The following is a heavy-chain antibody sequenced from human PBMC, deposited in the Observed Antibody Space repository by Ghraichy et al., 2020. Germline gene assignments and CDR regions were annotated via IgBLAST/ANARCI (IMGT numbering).Heavy chain of an antibody. V-gene: IGHV4-39*01. D-gene: IGHD2-2*01. CDR2: IYYSGST. J-gene: IGHJ5*02. Sequence: SETLSLTCTVSGGSISSSSYYWGWIRQPPGKGLEWIGSIYYSGSTYYNPSLKSRVTISVDTSKNQFSLKLSSVTAADTAVYYCARHCKLEDIVVVPAAMKANWFDPWGQGTLVTVSS. CDR3: ARHCKLEDIVVVPAAMKANWFDP. CDR1: GGSISSSSYY.